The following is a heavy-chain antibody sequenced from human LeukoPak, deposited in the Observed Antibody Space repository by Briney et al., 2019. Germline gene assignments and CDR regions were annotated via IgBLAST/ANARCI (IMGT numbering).Heavy chain of an antibody. CDR2: ISSSSSTI. D-gene: IGHD6-19*01. CDR3: TRDPPSSGWSFDY. V-gene: IGHV3-48*01. CDR1: GFTFSSYS. Sequence: GGSLRLSCAASGFTFSSYSMNWVRQAPGKGLEWVSYISSSSSTIYYADSVKGRFTISRDNAKNSLYLQMNSLRAEDTAVYYCTRDPPSSGWSFDYWGQGTLVTVSS. J-gene: IGHJ4*02.